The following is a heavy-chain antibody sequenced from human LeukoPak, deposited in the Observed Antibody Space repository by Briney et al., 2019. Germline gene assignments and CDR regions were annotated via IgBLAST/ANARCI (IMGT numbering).Heavy chain of an antibody. D-gene: IGHD2-15*01. V-gene: IGHV3-30*01. CDR2: LSFDETYK. CDR1: GLTFRRYA. CDR3: ARGKGGPFKY. J-gene: IGHJ4*02. Sequence: SGGSLRLSCAASGLTFRRYAMHWVRQAPGKGLEWVAALSFDETYKFYADSVKGRFIISRDNSNNTLSLEMNSLRTEDTAVYFCARGKGGPFKYWGQGTLVTVSS.